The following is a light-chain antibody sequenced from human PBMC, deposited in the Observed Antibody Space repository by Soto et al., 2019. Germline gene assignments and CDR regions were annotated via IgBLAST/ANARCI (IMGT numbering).Light chain of an antibody. CDR3: QQSYSTPPT. J-gene: IGKJ1*01. Sequence: DIQLTQSPSTLSASVVDSVTITCRASQSVGSWLAWYQQRPGKAPRLLIYAASSLQSGVPSRFSGSGSGTDFTLTISSLQPEDFATCYCQQSYSTPPTFGQGTKVDI. CDR2: AAS. V-gene: IGKV1-39*01. CDR1: QSVGSW.